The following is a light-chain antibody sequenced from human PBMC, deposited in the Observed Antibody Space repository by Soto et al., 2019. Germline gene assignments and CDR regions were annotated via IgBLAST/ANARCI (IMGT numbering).Light chain of an antibody. V-gene: IGLV2-23*02. J-gene: IGLJ1*01. Sequence: TQPLSVPASPGDSITIVCTGASSYVGSDNLVSSYQQHPGNAPTLVIYAVTQRPSGVSHRFSASQPGNPASLTISGLQDEDEADYYCCSSAGGTYVFGTGTKVTVL. CDR1: SSYVGSDNL. CDR3: CSSAGGTYV. CDR2: AVT.